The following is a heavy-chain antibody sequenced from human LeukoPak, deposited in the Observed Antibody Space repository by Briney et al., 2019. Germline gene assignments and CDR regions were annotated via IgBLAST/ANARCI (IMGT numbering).Heavy chain of an antibody. CDR2: TNSDGSST. D-gene: IGHD2-2*01. CDR3: ARGCPFMRCYEFYYYMDV. CDR1: GFTFSSYW. V-gene: IGHV3-74*01. J-gene: IGHJ6*03. Sequence: GGSLRLSCGASGFTFSSYWMHWVRQAPGKGLVWVSRTNSDGSSTSYADSVKGRFTISRDNAKNTLYLQVNSLRAEDTAVYYCARGCPFMRCYEFYYYMDVWGKGTTVTVSS.